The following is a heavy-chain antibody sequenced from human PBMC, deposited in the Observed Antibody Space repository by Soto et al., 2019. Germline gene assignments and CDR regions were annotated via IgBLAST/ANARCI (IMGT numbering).Heavy chain of an antibody. CDR3: ARDLSGSSSAFDY. D-gene: IGHD6-6*01. CDR1: GYTFTGYY. J-gene: IGHJ4*02. Sequence: ASVKVSCKASGYTFTGYYMHWVRQAPGQGLEWMGWINPNSGGTNYAQKFQGWVTMTRDTSISTAYMELSRLRSDDTAVYYCARDLSGSSSAFDYWGQGTLLTVSS. CDR2: INPNSGGT. V-gene: IGHV1-2*04.